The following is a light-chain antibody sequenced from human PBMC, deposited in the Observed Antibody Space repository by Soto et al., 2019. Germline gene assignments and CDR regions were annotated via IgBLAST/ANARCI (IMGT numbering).Light chain of an antibody. V-gene: IGLV2-8*01. Sequence: QSALTQPPSASGSPGQSVTISCTGTSSDVGGYNYVSWYQQHPGKAPKLMIYEVSKWPSGVPDRFSGSKSGNTASLTVSGLQAEHEADYYCSSYAGSNNWVFGGGTKVTVL. J-gene: IGLJ3*02. CDR3: SSYAGSNNWV. CDR1: SSDVGGYNY. CDR2: EVS.